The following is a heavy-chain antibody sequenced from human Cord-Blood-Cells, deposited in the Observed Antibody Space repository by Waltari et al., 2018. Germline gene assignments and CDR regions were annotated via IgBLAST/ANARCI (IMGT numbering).Heavy chain of an antibody. V-gene: IGHV4-34*01. J-gene: IGHJ4*02. Sequence: QVQLQQWGAGLLKPSETLSLTCAVHGGSFSGFFWSWTRQPPGTGLEWIVEINHSGSTNYNPSLKSRVTISVDTSKNQFSLKLSSVTAADTAVYYCARGPRITIFGVVTPRGFDYWGQGTLVTVSS. CDR2: INHSGST. CDR3: ARGPRITIFGVVTPRGFDY. D-gene: IGHD3-3*01. CDR1: GGSFSGFF.